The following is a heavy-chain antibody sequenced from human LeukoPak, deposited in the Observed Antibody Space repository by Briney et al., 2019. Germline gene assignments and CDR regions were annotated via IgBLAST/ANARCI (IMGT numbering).Heavy chain of an antibody. J-gene: IGHJ6*03. V-gene: IGHV1-69*05. CDR3: ARRPSIAVAGNMDV. Sequence: ASVTVSCTAAGGTFCSYAISWERKAPGQGLGWMGGIIPIFGTANYAQKFQGRVTITTNEATSTAYMELSSLRSEDTAVYYCARRPSIAVAGNMDVWGKGTPVTVSS. D-gene: IGHD6-19*01. CDR2: IIPIFGTA. CDR1: GGTFCSYA.